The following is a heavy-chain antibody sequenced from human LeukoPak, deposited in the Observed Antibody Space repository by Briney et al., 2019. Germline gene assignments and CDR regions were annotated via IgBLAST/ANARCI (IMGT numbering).Heavy chain of an antibody. CDR2: INSDGSST. J-gene: IGHJ3*02. CDR3: ARDGVAGARDI. CDR1: GFTFSYYW. Sequence: GGSLRLSCAASGFTFSYYWMHWVRQAPGKGLVWVSRINSDGSSTDYADSVKGRFTISRDNAKDTLYLQMNSLRAEDTAVYYCARDGVAGARDIWGQGTVVTVSS. V-gene: IGHV3-74*01. D-gene: IGHD6-13*01.